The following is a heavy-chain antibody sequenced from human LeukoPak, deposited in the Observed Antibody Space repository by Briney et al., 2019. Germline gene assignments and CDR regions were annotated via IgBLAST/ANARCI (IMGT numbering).Heavy chain of an antibody. CDR1: GFTFSSYS. D-gene: IGHD3-10*01. CDR2: ISSSSNYI. CDR3: ARLGTQGNDY. Sequence: PGGSLRLSCAASGFTFSSYSMIWVRQAPGKGLEWVSSISSSSNYIFYADSVKGRFTNSRDNTKNSLYLQMNSLRAEDTAVYYCARLGTQGNDYWGQGTLVTVSS. J-gene: IGHJ4*02. V-gene: IGHV3-21*01.